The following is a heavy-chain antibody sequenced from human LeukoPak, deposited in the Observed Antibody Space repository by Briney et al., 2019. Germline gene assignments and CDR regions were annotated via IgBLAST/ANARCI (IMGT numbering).Heavy chain of an antibody. D-gene: IGHD3-10*01. V-gene: IGHV3-73*01. J-gene: IGHJ4*02. CDR3: TGNYYGSGSYADFDY. CDR1: GFTFSGSA. CDR2: IRSTANGYAT. Sequence: GGSLRLSCAASGFTFSGSALHWVRQASGKGLEWVGRIRSTANGYATAYAASVKGRFTISRDDSKNTAYLQMDSLKTEDTAVYYCTGNYYGSGSYADFDYWGQGTLVTVPS.